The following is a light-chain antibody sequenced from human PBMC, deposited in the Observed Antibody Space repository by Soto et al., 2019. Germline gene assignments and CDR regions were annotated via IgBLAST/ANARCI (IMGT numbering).Light chain of an antibody. CDR2: GAS. CDR1: QSVSSSY. Sequence: PGERVTLSYRASQSVSSSYLTWYQQKPGQAPRLLIYGASTRATSIPARFSGSGSGTDFTLTISSLQPEDFATYYCQQANSFPLTFGGGTKVDIK. CDR3: QQANSFPLT. V-gene: IGKV3D-7*01. J-gene: IGKJ4*01.